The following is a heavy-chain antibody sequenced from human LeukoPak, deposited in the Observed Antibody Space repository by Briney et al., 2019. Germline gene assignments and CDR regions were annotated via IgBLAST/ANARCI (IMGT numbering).Heavy chain of an antibody. D-gene: IGHD6-13*01. Sequence: SETLSLTCTVSGGSISSGGYYWSWIRQHPGKGLEWIGYIYYSGSTYYNPSLKSRVTISVDTSKNQFSLKLSSVTAADTAVYYCARSRIGAWQQLFRGEFDYWGQRTLVTVSS. V-gene: IGHV4-31*03. CDR1: GGSISSGGYY. J-gene: IGHJ4*02. CDR2: IYYSGST. CDR3: ARSRIGAWQQLFRGEFDY.